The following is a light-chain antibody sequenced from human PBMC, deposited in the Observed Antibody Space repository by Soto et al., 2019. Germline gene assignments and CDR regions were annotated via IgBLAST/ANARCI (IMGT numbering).Light chain of an antibody. CDR1: QSMSTY. J-gene: IGKJ1*01. CDR3: QQYGNSLGT. Sequence: ETVLTQSPGTLSLSPGERATLSCRASQSMSTYLAWYQQKFGQAPRLLIYATSRRATGIPDRFSGSGSGTDFTLTISRLEPEDFAVDYCQQYGNSLGTFCQGTKVE. V-gene: IGKV3-20*01. CDR2: ATS.